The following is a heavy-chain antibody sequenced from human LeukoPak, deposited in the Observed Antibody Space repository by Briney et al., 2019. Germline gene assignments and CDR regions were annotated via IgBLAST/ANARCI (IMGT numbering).Heavy chain of an antibody. Sequence: GASVKVSCKASGGTFSSYAISWVRQAPGQGLEWMGGIIPIFGTANYAQKFQGRVTITTDESTSTAYMELNSLRSEDTAVYYCARGGIAARSSLDYWGQGTLVTVSS. CDR3: ARGGIAARSSLDY. J-gene: IGHJ4*02. CDR1: GGTFSSYA. V-gene: IGHV1-69*05. CDR2: IIPIFGTA. D-gene: IGHD6-6*01.